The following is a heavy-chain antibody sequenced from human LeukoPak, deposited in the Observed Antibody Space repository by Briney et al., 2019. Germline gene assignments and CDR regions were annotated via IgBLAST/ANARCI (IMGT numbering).Heavy chain of an antibody. CDR2: ITGSGGST. V-gene: IGHV3-23*01. CDR1: GFTFSNYG. Sequence: PGGTLRLSCAASGFTFSNYGLSWVRQAPGKGLEWVSGITGSGGSTYYADSVKGRFTISRDNSKNTLYLQMNSLRAEDTAVYYCARSGYTRFDYWGQGTLVTVSS. D-gene: IGHD5-24*01. CDR3: ARSGYTRFDY. J-gene: IGHJ4*02.